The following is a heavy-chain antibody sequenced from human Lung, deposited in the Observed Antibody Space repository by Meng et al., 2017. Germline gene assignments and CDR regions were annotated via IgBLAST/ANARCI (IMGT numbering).Heavy chain of an antibody. CDR2: INHSGST. J-gene: IGHJ4*02. V-gene: IGHV4-34*01. CDR3: ARGPTTMAHDFDY. Sequence: VQLPRWVAGLLQPSDTLSLTCVVSGGSFSDYYWSWIRQPPGKGLEWIGEINHSGSTNYNPSLESRATISVDTSQNNLSLKLSSVTVADSAVYYCARGPTTMAHDFDYWGQGTLVTVSS. D-gene: IGHD4-11*01. CDR1: GGSFSDYY.